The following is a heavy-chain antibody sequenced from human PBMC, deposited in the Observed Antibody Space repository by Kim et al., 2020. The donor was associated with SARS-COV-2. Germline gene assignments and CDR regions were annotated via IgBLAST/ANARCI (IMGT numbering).Heavy chain of an antibody. D-gene: IGHD4-17*01. CDR3: ARTTGTDAFDI. Sequence: TNNPPLTGRVTISVDTSKNQFSLKLSSVTAADTAVYYCARTTGTDAFDIWGQGTMVTVSS. V-gene: IGHV4-34*01. J-gene: IGHJ3*02.